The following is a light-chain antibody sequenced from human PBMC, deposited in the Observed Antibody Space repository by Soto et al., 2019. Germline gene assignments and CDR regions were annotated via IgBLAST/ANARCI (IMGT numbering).Light chain of an antibody. CDR1: ESVGSW. V-gene: IGKV1-5*03. CDR2: KAS. J-gene: IGKJ2*01. Sequence: DIPMTQSPSTLSASVGDRVTITCRAVESVGSWLAWYQQKPGKAPKLLIYKASTLENGVPSRFSGSGSGTEFTLSISSLQPDDSATYYCQQYNRLYTFGQGTKLEIK. CDR3: QQYNRLYT.